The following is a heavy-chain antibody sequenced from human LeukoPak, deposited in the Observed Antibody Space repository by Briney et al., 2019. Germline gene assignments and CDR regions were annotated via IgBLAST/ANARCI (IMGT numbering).Heavy chain of an antibody. V-gene: IGHV3-21*01. CDR2: ISSSSSYI. Sequence: PGRSLRLSCAASGFTFDDYAMHWVRQAPGKGLEWVSSISSSSSYIYYADSVKGRFTISRDNAKNSLYLQMNSLRAEDTAVYYCASRHLEGDYWGQGTLVTVSS. J-gene: IGHJ4*02. D-gene: IGHD5-24*01. CDR3: ASRHLEGDY. CDR1: GFTFDDYA.